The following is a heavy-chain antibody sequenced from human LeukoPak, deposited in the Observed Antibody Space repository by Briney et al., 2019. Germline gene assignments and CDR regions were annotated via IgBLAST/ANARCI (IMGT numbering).Heavy chain of an antibody. CDR1: GYSFTSYW. CDR3: ARRHGQTTVTSTCAFDI. V-gene: IGHV5-51*01. Sequence: GESLKTSCKGSGYSFTSYWIGWVRQMPGKGLEWMGIIYPGDSDTRYSPSFQGQVTISADKSISTAYLQWSSLKASDTAMYYCARRHGQTTVTSTCAFDIWGQGTMVTVSS. D-gene: IGHD4-17*01. CDR2: IYPGDSDT. J-gene: IGHJ3*02.